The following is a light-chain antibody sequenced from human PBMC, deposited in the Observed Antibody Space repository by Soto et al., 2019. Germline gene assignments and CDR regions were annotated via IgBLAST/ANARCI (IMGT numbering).Light chain of an antibody. CDR2: DVS. CDR1: PDIGYY. CDR3: QQYDNVLRT. V-gene: IGKV1-33*01. J-gene: IGKJ1*01. Sequence: DLQMTQSPSSLSASVGDRVSITCQASPDIGYYLNWYQQRPGKAPKLLIYDVSSLATGVPSRFSASGSGTEFTFIISSLQPEDVATYYCQQYDNVLRTFGQGTRVE.